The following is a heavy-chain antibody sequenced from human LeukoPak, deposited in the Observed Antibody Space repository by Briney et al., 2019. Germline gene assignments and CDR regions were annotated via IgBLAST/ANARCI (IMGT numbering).Heavy chain of an antibody. CDR1: GFTFSNYN. V-gene: IGHV3-21*01. Sequence: PGGSLRLSCAASGFTFSNYNMNWVRQAPGKGLEWVSSISSRGSYIYYADSVKGRFTISRDNAKNSLYLQMNSLRAEDTAVYYCAKGSSSSGFDPWGQGTLVTVSS. J-gene: IGHJ5*02. D-gene: IGHD6-6*01. CDR3: AKGSSSSGFDP. CDR2: ISSRGSYI.